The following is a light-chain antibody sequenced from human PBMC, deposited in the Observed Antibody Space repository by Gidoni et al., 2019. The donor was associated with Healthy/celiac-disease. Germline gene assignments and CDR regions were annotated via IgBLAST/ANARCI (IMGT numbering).Light chain of an antibody. Sequence: QSVLPQPPSASATPGQRVTISCSGSSSNIGSNYVYWYQQLPGTAPKLLIYRNNQRPSGVPDRFSGSKSGTSASLAISGLRSEDEADYYCAAWDDSLSGRVFGTGTKVTVL. CDR1: SSNIGSNY. CDR2: RNN. V-gene: IGLV1-47*01. J-gene: IGLJ1*01. CDR3: AAWDDSLSGRV.